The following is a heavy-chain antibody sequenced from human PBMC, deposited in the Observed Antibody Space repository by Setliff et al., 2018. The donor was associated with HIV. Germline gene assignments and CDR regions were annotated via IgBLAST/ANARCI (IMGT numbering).Heavy chain of an antibody. CDR1: GGRLITYA. V-gene: IGHV1-69*10. D-gene: IGHD3-22*01. CDR3: AKYWSSGYYAFFDY. CDR2: IIPILGTA. J-gene: IGHJ4*02. Sequence: SVKVSCKASGGRLITYAITWVRQAPGQGLEWMGGIIPILGTANYAQKFQGRVTITADKSTNTAYMEVNSLRSEDTAVYYCAKYWSSGYYAFFDYWGQGTLVTVSS.